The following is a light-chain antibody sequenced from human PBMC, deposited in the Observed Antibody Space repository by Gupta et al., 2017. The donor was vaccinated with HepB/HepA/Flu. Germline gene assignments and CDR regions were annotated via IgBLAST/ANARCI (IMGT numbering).Light chain of an antibody. J-gene: IGKJ1*01. CDR2: DTS. Sequence: EVVLTQSPATLSLSPGKRATLSCRASQTVNNFLVWYQQRLGQPPRLLMYDTSNRAAGVPSRFSGSGSATDYTLTISSLAPEDFALDVCQQRRQGPPTFGQGTKVEV. CDR1: QTVNNF. CDR3: QQRRQGPPT. V-gene: IGKV3-11*01.